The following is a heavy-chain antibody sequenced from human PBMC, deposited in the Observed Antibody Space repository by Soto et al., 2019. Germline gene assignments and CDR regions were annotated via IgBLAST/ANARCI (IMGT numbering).Heavy chain of an antibody. J-gene: IGHJ5*02. CDR2: IIPIFGTA. D-gene: IGHD6-13*01. CDR1: GGTFSSYA. CDR3: ARAGTSSSWDPYNWFDP. V-gene: IGHV1-69*01. Sequence: QVQLVQSGAEVKKPGSSVKVSCKASGGTFSSYAISWVRQAPGQGLEWMGGIIPIFGTANYAQKFQGRVTITADDSTSTAYMELSSLRSEDTAVYYCARAGTSSSWDPYNWFDPWGQGTLVTVSS.